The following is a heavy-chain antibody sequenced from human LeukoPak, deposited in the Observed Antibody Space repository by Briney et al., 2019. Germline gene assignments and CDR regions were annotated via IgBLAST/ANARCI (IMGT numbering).Heavy chain of an antibody. V-gene: IGHV3-7*01. CDR3: ARNKKGDRYTYGHDY. D-gene: IGHD5-18*01. Sequence: GGSLRLSCAASGFTFSNYWMSWVRQAPGKGLEWVANIKQDGSEKYYVDSVKGRFTISRDSAKNSLYLQMNSLRAEDTAVYYCARNKKGDRYTYGHDYWGQGTLVTVSS. CDR2: IKQDGSEK. J-gene: IGHJ4*02. CDR1: GFTFSNYW.